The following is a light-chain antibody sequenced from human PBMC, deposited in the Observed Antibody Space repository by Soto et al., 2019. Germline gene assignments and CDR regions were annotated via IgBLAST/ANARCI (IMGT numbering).Light chain of an antibody. Sequence: QSVLTQPPSASGTPGQRVTISCSGSSSNIGINTVNWYQQLPGTAPKLLIYSNNQRHSGVPDRFSGSKSGTSASLASSGLESGDEAYYYCAAWDDSLNGVVFGGGTKLTVL. CDR2: SNN. CDR3: AAWDDSLNGVV. CDR1: SSNIGINT. V-gene: IGLV1-44*01. J-gene: IGLJ2*01.